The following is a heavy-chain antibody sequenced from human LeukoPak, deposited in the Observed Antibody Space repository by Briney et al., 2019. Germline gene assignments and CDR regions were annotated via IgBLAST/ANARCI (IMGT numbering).Heavy chain of an antibody. D-gene: IGHD3-10*01. CDR1: GGSISTSPYY. CDR3: VRISPGSLFDY. Sequence: ASETLSLTCAVSGGSISTSPYYWGWIRQPPGQGLEWIGSLSFSGNTHYNPSLRSRVTISVDTSKNQFSLRLSSVTAADAAVYYCVRISPGSLFDYWGQGTLVTVSS. J-gene: IGHJ4*02. V-gene: IGHV4-39*01. CDR2: LSFSGNT.